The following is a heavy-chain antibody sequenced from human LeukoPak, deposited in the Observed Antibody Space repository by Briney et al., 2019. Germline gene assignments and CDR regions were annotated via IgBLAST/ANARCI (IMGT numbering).Heavy chain of an antibody. CDR3: ARPAYYYDNGLAFDI. Sequence: ASAKVSCKASGYTFTSYGISWVRQAPGQGLEWMGWISAYNGNTNYAQKLQGRVTMTTDTSTSTAYMELRSLRSDDTAVYYCARPAYYYDNGLAFDIWGQGTMVTVSS. CDR2: ISAYNGNT. CDR1: GYTFTSYG. V-gene: IGHV1-18*01. D-gene: IGHD3-22*01. J-gene: IGHJ3*02.